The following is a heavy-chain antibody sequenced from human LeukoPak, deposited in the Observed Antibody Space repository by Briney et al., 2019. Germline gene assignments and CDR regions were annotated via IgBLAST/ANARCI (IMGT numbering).Heavy chain of an antibody. J-gene: IGHJ2*01. CDR3: AREATQVWWYFDL. Sequence: GRSLRLSCEASGLPFGSYGMHWVRQAPGKGLEWVAVISHEGSSQYYADSVKGRFTISRDNAKNSLYLQMNSLRAEDAAVYYCAREATQVWWYFDLWGRGSLVTVSS. D-gene: IGHD5-12*01. V-gene: IGHV3-30*03. CDR2: ISHEGSSQ. CDR1: GLPFGSYG.